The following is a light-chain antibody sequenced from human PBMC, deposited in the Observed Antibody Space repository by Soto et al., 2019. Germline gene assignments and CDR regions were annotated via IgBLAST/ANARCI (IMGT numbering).Light chain of an antibody. CDR2: EVA. CDR1: STDPATYDL. V-gene: IGLV2-23*02. CDR3: SSYTSSISVV. Sequence: QSALTQPASVSGSPGQSITISCTGTSTDPATYDLVSWYQQHPGKAPQLIIYEVAKRPSGVSARFSGSQSGDTASLTISGLQAADEAYYYCSSYTSSISVVFGGGTKLTVL. J-gene: IGLJ2*01.